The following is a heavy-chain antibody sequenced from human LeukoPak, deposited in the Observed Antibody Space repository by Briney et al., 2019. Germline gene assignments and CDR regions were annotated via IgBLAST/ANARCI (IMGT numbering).Heavy chain of an antibody. CDR1: GFTFSSYG. CDR2: IRYDGSNK. V-gene: IGHV3-30*02. Sequence: TGGSLRLSCAASGFTFSSYGMHWVRQAPGKGLEWVAFIRYDGSNKYYADSVKGRFTISKDNSKNTLYLRMNSLRPEDTAVYYCARAIAGTTEYWGQGTLVTVSS. J-gene: IGHJ4*02. CDR3: ARAIAGTTEY. D-gene: IGHD1-20*01.